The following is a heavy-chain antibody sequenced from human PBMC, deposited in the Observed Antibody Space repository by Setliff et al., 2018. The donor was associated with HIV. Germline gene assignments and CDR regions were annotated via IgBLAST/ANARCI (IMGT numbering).Heavy chain of an antibody. Sequence: GGSLRLSCAASGFTFSLYPMHWVRQAPGKGLEWVALISHDGNIKYYADSVKGRFTISRDNSKNTLFLQMSSLRTEDTAVYYCAKDPTYYYESSGPYDAFDVWGQGTMVTVSS. CDR2: ISHDGNIK. V-gene: IGHV3-30*04. CDR1: GFTFSLYP. J-gene: IGHJ3*01. D-gene: IGHD3-22*01. CDR3: AKDPTYYYESSGPYDAFDV.